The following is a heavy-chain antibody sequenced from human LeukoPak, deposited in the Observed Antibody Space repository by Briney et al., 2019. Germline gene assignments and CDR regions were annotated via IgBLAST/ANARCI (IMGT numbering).Heavy chain of an antibody. CDR3: ATALRYFDWFG. CDR1: GFSFSTYW. Sequence: PGGSLRLSCAASGFSFSTYWMHWVRQVPGKGLVWVSRINSDGSTTNYADSVKGRFTISRDNAKNTLFLQMNSLRAEDTSLYYCATALRYFDWFGWGQGTMVTVSS. J-gene: IGHJ3*01. CDR2: INSDGSTT. V-gene: IGHV3-74*01. D-gene: IGHD3-9*01.